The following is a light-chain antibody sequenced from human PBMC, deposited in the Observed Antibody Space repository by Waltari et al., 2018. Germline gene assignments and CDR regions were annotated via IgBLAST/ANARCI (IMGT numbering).Light chain of an antibody. CDR2: AAS. J-gene: IGKJ1*01. CDR3: QQSYSTPWT. CDR1: QSISSH. V-gene: IGKV1-39*01. Sequence: DIQMTQSPSSLSASVRDKVTITCRASQSISSHLNWYQQKPGKAPKLLFYAASSLQSGVPSRFSGSGSGTDFTLTISRLPPEDFATYYCQQSYSTPWTFGQGTKVEIK.